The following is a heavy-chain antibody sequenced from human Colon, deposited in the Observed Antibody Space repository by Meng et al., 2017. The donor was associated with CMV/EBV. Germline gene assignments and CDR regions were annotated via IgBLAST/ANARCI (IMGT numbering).Heavy chain of an antibody. J-gene: IGHJ4*02. V-gene: IGHV3-21*01. D-gene: IGHD6-19*01. CDR3: ASPIAVESIG. CDR1: GFTFSSYS. Sequence: GGSLRLSCAASGFTFSSYSMNWVRQAPGKGLEWVSSISSSSSYIYYADSVKGRFTTSRDNAKNSLYLQMNSLRAEDTAVYYCASPIAVESIGWGQGTLVTVSS. CDR2: ISSSSSYI.